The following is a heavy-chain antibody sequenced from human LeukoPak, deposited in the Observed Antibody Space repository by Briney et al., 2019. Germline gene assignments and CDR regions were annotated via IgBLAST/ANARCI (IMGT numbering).Heavy chain of an antibody. CDR2: INPKSGGT. V-gene: IGHV1-2*02. CDR1: GYTFTDYY. J-gene: IGHJ4*02. D-gene: IGHD2-2*01. Sequence: ASVKVSCKPSGYTFTDYYIHWVRQAPGQGLEWMGWINPKSGGTNSAQKFQGRVTMTSDTSISTAYMELSGLRSDDTAVYYCARDGYITSCPDYWGQGTLVTVSS. CDR3: ARDGYITSCPDY.